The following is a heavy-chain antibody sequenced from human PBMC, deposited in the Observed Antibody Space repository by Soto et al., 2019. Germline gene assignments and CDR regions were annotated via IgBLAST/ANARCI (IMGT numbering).Heavy chain of an antibody. CDR1: GGTFSSYA. V-gene: IGHV1-69*13. D-gene: IGHD5-12*01. Sequence: SVKVSCKASGGTFSSYAISWVRQAPGQGLEWMGGIIPIFGTANYAQKFQGRVTITADESTSTAYMELSSLRSEDTAVYYCAKPLMGYSGYDYPDYYYYGMDVWGQGTTVTVS. CDR3: AKPLMGYSGYDYPDYYYYGMDV. J-gene: IGHJ6*02. CDR2: IIPIFGTA.